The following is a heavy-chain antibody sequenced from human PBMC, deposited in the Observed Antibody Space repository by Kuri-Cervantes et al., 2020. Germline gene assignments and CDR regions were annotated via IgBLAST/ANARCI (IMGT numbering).Heavy chain of an antibody. V-gene: IGHV3-21*01. CDR1: GFTFSSYS. CDR3: AKIDSTGDY. CDR2: VSGSSSFI. Sequence: GESLKISCAASGFTFSSYSMNWVRQAPGKGLEWVSSVSGSSSFIYYADSVKGRFTISRDNSKNTLYLQMNSLRAEDTAVYYCAKIDSTGDYWGQGTLVTVSS. D-gene: IGHD3-22*01. J-gene: IGHJ4*02.